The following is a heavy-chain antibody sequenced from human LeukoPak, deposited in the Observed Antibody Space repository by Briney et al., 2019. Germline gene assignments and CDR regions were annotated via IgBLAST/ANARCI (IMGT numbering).Heavy chain of an antibody. D-gene: IGHD5-12*01. Sequence: GGSLRLSCAASGFTFSSSSISWVRQAPGKGLEWVSAITDAVGSTHYADSVKGRFTISSDNSKNTVYLQMNSLRPEDMAVFYCAKEIFSGLLYIDYWGQGTLVTVSS. CDR2: ITDAVGST. CDR3: AKEIFSGLLYIDY. V-gene: IGHV3-23*01. J-gene: IGHJ4*02. CDR1: GFTFSSSS.